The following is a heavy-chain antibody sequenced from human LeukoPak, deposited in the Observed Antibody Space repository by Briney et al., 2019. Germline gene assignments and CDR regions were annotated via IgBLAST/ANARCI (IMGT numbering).Heavy chain of an antibody. CDR2: LYSGSDT. D-gene: IGHD3-10*01. V-gene: IGHV3-53*01. CDR3: ARVGDHFHWYLDL. J-gene: IGHJ2*01. CDR1: GFSVSTKY. Sequence: GGSLRLSCAASGFSVSTKYMNWVRQAPGKGLEWVSILYSGSDTYYANSVKGRFTISRDSSKNILFLQMNDLRAEDTAVYYCARVGDHFHWYLDLWGRGALVTVSS.